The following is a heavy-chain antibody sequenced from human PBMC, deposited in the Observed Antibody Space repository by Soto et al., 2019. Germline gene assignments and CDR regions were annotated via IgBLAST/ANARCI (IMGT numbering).Heavy chain of an antibody. Sequence: EVQLLESGGGLVQPGESLRLSCAASGFTFSYYWMHWVRQAPGMGLVWVSRIHSDGSSTTYADSVKGRFNISRDKATNRLYLQRNSLRAEDTAVYYCSRGDGGAFGLWGQGTVGTVSS. V-gene: IGHV3-74*01. D-gene: IGHD3-16*01. J-gene: IGHJ3*01. CDR1: GFTFSYYW. CDR3: SRGDGGAFGL. CDR2: IHSDGSST.